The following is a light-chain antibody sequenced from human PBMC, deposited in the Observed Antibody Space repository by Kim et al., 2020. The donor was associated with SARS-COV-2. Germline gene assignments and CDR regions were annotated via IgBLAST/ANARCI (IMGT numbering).Light chain of an antibody. CDR2: AAS. Sequence: SLGESSPPCCRTRQGVSNILAWYQQPPRHPPRLIFYAASSSTTSLPISFSGSASRTDSPLTISRHQSEDFAFYYYQQYNRCPETFGQGTKVDIK. CDR1: QGVSNI. CDR3: QQYNRCPET. V-gene: IGKV3D-15*01. J-gene: IGKJ1*01.